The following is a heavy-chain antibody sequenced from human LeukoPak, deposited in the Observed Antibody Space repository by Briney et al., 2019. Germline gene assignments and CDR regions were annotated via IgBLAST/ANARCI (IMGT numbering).Heavy chain of an antibody. Sequence: SETLSLTCTVSGGSISSYYWSWIRQPPGKGPEWIGYIYYSGSTNYNPSLKSRVTISVDTSKNQFSLKLSSVTAADTAVYYCARQAGYSSGWPWFDYWGQGTLVTVSS. CDR2: IYYSGST. J-gene: IGHJ4*02. D-gene: IGHD6-19*01. CDR1: GGSISSYY. CDR3: ARQAGYSSGWPWFDY. V-gene: IGHV4-59*08.